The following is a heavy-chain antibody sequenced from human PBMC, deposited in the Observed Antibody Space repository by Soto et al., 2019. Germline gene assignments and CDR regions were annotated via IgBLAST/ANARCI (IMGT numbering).Heavy chain of an antibody. V-gene: IGHV1-24*01. CDR1: GYTLTELS. D-gene: IGHD6-6*01. Sequence: ASVKVSCKVSGYTLTELSMHWVRQAPGKGLEWMGGFDPEDGETIYAQKFQGRVTMTEDTSTDTAYMELSSLRSEDTAVYYCALIAARKNWFDPWGQGTLVTVSS. J-gene: IGHJ5*02. CDR3: ALIAARKNWFDP. CDR2: FDPEDGET.